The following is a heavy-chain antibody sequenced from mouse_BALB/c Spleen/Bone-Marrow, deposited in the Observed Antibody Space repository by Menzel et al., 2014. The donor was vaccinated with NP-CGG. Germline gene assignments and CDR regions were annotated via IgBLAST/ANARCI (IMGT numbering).Heavy chain of an antibody. V-gene: IGHV1-54*01. J-gene: IGHJ2*01. CDR2: IDPGSGGT. CDR3: ARREDYDLDY. Sequence: VQLQQSGAELVRPGTSARVSCKASGYAFTNYLIEWVKQRPGQGLEWIGVIDPGSGGTNYNEKFKGKATLTADKSSSTDYMQLSSLTSDDSAVYFCARREDYDLDYWGQGTTLTVSS. D-gene: IGHD2-4*01. CDR1: GYAFTNYL.